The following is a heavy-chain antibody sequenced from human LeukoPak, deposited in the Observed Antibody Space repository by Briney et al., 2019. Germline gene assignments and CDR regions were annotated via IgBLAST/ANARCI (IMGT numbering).Heavy chain of an antibody. V-gene: IGHV1-3*03. D-gene: IGHD5-18*01. J-gene: IGHJ5*02. CDR3: ARAPVDTAMVTKFWFDP. CDR2: INAGNGNT. CDR1: GYTFTSYA. Sequence: GASVKVSCKASGYTFTSYAMHWVRQAPGQRLEWMGWINAGNGNTKYSQEFQGRVTITRDTSASTAYMELSSLRSEDMAVYYCARAPVDTAMVTKFWFDPWGQGTLVTVSS.